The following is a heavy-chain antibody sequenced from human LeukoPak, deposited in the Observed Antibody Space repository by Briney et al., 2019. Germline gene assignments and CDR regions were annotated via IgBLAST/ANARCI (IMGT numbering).Heavy chain of an antibody. V-gene: IGHV3-7*01. CDR2: IKELGSEK. CDR1: GFTFSTYW. Sequence: PGGSLRLSCAVSGFTFSTYWMSWVRQAPGKGLEWVANIKELGSEKFYVDSVKGRFTISIDNAENSLYLQMNSLRAEDTAVYYCARDNGWSFDYWGQGTLVTVSS. J-gene: IGHJ4*02. CDR3: ARDNGWSFDY. D-gene: IGHD6-19*01.